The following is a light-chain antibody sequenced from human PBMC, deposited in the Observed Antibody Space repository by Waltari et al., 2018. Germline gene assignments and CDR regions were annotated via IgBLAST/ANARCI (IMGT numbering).Light chain of an antibody. CDR3: ASWDDSLNGHWV. Sequence: TQHPSTPGPPGQRATIPVSGGAPNTGNNLVTCYRQLPGKAPKLLIYRTDLRPSGVPDRFSGSKFGTSASLAISGLQSEDEADYFCASWDDSLNGHWVFGGGTKVTVL. CDR2: RTD. J-gene: IGLJ3*02. V-gene: IGLV1-44*01. CDR1: APNTGNNL.